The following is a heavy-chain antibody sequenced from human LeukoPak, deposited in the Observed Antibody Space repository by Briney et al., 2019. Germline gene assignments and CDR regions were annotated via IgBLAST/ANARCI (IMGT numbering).Heavy chain of an antibody. Sequence: SVKVSCKASGGTFSSYAISWVRQAPGHGLEWMGGIIPIFGTANYAQKFQGRVTITTDESTSTAYMELSSLRSEDTAVYYCARGQSASYYDAFDIWGQGTMVTVSS. J-gene: IGHJ3*02. V-gene: IGHV1-69*05. CDR1: GGTFSSYA. CDR2: IIPIFGTA. D-gene: IGHD1-26*01. CDR3: ARGQSASYYDAFDI.